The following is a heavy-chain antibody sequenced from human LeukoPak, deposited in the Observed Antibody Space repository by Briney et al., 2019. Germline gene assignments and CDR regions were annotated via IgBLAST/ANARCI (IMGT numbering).Heavy chain of an antibody. V-gene: IGHV3-15*01. Sequence: GGSLRLSCAASGFSFNDAWMSWVRQAPGKGLEWVGRIKSDTDGGTTDYAAPVKGRFTISIDDSRNTLYLQMTTLKTEDTALYYCTTDPHSGYCSGVSCYPYDFWGQGTLVTVSS. D-gene: IGHD2-15*01. CDR3: TTDPHSGYCSGVSCYPYDF. CDR2: IKSDTDGGTT. J-gene: IGHJ4*02. CDR1: GFSFNDAW.